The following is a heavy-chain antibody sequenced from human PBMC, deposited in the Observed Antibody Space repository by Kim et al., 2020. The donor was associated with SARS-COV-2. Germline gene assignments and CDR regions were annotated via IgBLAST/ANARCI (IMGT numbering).Heavy chain of an antibody. CDR3: AMPIFGVTLAGFQH. V-gene: IGHV1-69*13. CDR2: IIPIFGTA. Sequence: SVKVSCKASGGTFSSYAISWVRQAPGQGLEWMGGIIPIFGTANYAQKFQGRVTITADESTSTAYMELSSLRSEDTAVYYCAMPIFGVTLAGFQHWGQGTLVTVSS. CDR1: GGTFSSYA. D-gene: IGHD3-3*01. J-gene: IGHJ1*01.